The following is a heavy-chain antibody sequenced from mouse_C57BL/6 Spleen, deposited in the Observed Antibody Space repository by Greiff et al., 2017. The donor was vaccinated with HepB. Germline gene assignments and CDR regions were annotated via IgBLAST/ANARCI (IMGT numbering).Heavy chain of an antibody. CDR2: INPSTGGT. Sequence: EVQLQQSGPELVKPGASVKISCKASGYSFTGYYMNWVKQSPEKSLEWIGEINPSTGGTTYNQKFKAKATLTVDKSSSTAYMQLKSLTSEDSAVYYCARWGDYFSWFAYWGQGTLVTVSA. J-gene: IGHJ3*01. CDR1: GYSFTGYY. CDR3: ARWGDYFSWFAY. D-gene: IGHD1-1*01. V-gene: IGHV1-42*01.